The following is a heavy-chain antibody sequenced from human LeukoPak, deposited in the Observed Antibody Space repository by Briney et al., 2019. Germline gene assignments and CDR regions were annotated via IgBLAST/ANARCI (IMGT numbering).Heavy chain of an antibody. Sequence: ASVKVSCKASGYSFIGYYIHWVRQAPGHGLEWMGWIDPKRNDTYSAEIFQGRVTMTWDTSISTAYMELGRLTSDDMGLYYCARDRPTTHVPLAPLRVWGQGPLVTVSS. J-gene: IGHJ4*02. V-gene: IGHV1-2*02. CDR3: ARDRPTTHVPLAPLRV. D-gene: IGHD1-1*01. CDR2: IDPKRNDT. CDR1: GYSFIGYY.